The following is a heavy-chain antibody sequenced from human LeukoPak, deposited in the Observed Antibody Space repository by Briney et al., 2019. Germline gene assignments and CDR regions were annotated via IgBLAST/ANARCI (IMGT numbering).Heavy chain of an antibody. D-gene: IGHD5-24*01. J-gene: IGHJ4*02. CDR1: GFTFSSFG. V-gene: IGHV3-33*01. CDR2: TWNDGSNN. CDR3: ASSMAYNCLDY. Sequence: GGSLRLSCAASGFTFSSFGMHWVRQAPGKGLEWVAVTWNDGSNNYCADSVKGRFTISRDNAKNTLYLQMNSLRPEDTAVYYCASSMAYNCLDYWGQGTLVTVSS.